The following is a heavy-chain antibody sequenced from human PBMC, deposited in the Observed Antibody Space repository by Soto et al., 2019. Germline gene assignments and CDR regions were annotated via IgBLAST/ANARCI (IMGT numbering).Heavy chain of an antibody. CDR3: ARMAAAGTEAW. CDR2: INPSGGST. J-gene: IGHJ4*02. CDR1: GYTFTSYY. Sequence: QVQLVQSGAEVKKPGASVTVSCKASGYTFTSYYIHWVRQAPGQGLEWMGIINPSGGSTTYAQKFQGRVTMTRNTSTSTVYMEMSSLRFENTAVYYCARMAAAGTEAWWGQGTLVTVSS. D-gene: IGHD6-13*01. V-gene: IGHV1-46*01.